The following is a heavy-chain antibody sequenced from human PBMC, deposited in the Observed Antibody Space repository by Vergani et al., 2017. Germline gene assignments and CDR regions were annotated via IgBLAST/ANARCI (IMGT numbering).Heavy chain of an antibody. CDR3: ARHSTVEWLVKLGWIDP. V-gene: IGHV4-39*01. CDR2: IYYSGST. Sequence: QLQLQESGPGLVKPSATLSLTCSVSGASIRSSNYYWGWIRQPPGKGLEWIASIYYSGSTYYNPSLKSRVTISVDTYKNHFSLKLGSVTAADTAVYFCARHSTVEWLVKLGWIDPWGQGILVTVSS. CDR1: GASIRSSNYY. D-gene: IGHD6-19*01. J-gene: IGHJ5*02.